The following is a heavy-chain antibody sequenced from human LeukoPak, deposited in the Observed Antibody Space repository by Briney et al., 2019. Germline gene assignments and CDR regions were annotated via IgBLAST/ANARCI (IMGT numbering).Heavy chain of an antibody. D-gene: IGHD4-17*01. CDR1: GFTFSSYS. CDR3: ARDRGYGDYVGAFDI. Sequence: QSGGSLRLSCAASGFTFSSYSMNWVRQAPGKGLEWVSHISSSSSTIYYADPVKGRFTISRDNAKNSLYLQMNSLRDEDTAVYYCARDRGYGDYVGAFDIWGQGTMVTVSS. J-gene: IGHJ3*02. V-gene: IGHV3-48*02. CDR2: ISSSSSTI.